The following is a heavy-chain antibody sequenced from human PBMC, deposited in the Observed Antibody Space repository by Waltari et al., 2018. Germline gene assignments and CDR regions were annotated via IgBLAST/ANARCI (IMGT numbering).Heavy chain of an antibody. CDR3: VTKVGED. CDR1: GVIFTNFW. V-gene: IGHV3-7*01. D-gene: IGHD3-10*01. CDR2: INQDGSVK. Sequence: EVQLVESGGGLVQPGGSLRRSCAASGVIFTNFWMSWVRQAPEKGLEWVANINQDGSVKYYVDSVKGRFTISRDNTKNSVFLQMNNLRVEDTAVYYCVTKVGEDWGHGTLVTVSS. J-gene: IGHJ4*01.